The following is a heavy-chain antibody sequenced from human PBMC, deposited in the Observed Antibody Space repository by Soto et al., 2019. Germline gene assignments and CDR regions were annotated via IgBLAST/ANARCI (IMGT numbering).Heavy chain of an antibody. J-gene: IGHJ4*02. CDR1: GGSISSYY. V-gene: IGHV4-59*01. Sequence: KTSETLSLTCTVSGGSISSYYWSWIRQPPGKGLEWIGYIYYSGSTKYNPSLKSRVTISVDTSKNQFSLKLSSVTAADTAVYYCARERGLGYCTNGVCYPEGRVAGMIYYFDYWGQGTLVTVSS. D-gene: IGHD2-8*01. CDR3: ARERGLGYCTNGVCYPEGRVAGMIYYFDY. CDR2: IYYSGST.